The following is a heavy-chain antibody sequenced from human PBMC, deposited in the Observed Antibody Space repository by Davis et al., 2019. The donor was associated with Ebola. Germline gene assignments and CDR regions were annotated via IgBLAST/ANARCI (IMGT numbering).Heavy chain of an antibody. Sequence: PGGSLRLSCTVSGVSIIDHYWSCIRQSPGKGLEWIGYIDYRGRSTYKPSLRSRITMSVDTSKNQFSLKLKSITAADTAVYYCARGGSPAMFKVVDEWGQGTLVTVAS. CDR2: IDYRGRS. J-gene: IGHJ4*02. D-gene: IGHD2-2*01. CDR1: GVSIIDHY. V-gene: IGHV4-59*11. CDR3: ARGGSPAMFKVVDE.